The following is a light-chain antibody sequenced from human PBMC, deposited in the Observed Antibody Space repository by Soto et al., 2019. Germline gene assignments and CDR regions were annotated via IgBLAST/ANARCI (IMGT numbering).Light chain of an antibody. CDR1: QSVSNY. J-gene: IGKJ4*01. V-gene: IGKV3-11*01. Sequence: EIVLTQSPATLSLSPGERATLSCRASQSVSNYLAWYQQKPGQAPRLLIYDASNRATGIPARFSGSGSGTDFTLTSISLEHEYFVVYYWHLRTNSSTFGSGTKVEIK. CDR3: HLRTNSST. CDR2: DAS.